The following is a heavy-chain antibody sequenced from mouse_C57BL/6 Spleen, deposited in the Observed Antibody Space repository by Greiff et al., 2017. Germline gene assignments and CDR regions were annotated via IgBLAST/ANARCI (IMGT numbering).Heavy chain of an antibody. Sequence: VQLQQPGAELVRPGSSVKLSCKASGYTFTSYWMHWVKQRPIQGLEWIGNIDPSDSETHYNQKFKDKATLTVDKSSSTAYMQLSILTSEDAAVYYCARDYYGNYGDYWGQGTTLTVAS. CDR1: GYTFTSYW. CDR2: IDPSDSET. D-gene: IGHD2-1*01. J-gene: IGHJ2*01. CDR3: ARDYYGNYGDY. V-gene: IGHV1-52*01.